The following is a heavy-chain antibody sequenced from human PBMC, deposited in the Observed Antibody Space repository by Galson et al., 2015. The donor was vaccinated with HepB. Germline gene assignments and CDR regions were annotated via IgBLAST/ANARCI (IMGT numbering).Heavy chain of an antibody. CDR2: IYHSGSL. CDR3: VRGLSTDGPLRREIPIFDS. V-gene: IGHV4-30-2*01. Sequence: TLSLTCAVSGDSVSSGGYSWGWIRQAPGKGLEWISYIYHSGSLYYNPSLKSRVTISVDRSKNQFSLKLSSVTAADTAVYYCVRGLSTDGPLRREIPIFDSWGQGTLVTVST. CDR1: GDSVSSGGYS. J-gene: IGHJ4*02. D-gene: IGHD5-24*01.